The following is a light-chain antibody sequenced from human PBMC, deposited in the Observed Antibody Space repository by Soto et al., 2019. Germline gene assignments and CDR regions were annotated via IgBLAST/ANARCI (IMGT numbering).Light chain of an antibody. CDR1: SGHSSYA. CDR3: QTWGTGIHV. CDR2: LNSDGRY. Sequence: QPVLTQSPSASASLGASVKLTCTLSSGHSSYAIAWHQQQPEKGPRYLMKLNSDGRYSTADGIPDRFSGSSSGAERYLTISGLQSEDEADYYCQTWGTGIHVFGLGTKVTVL. V-gene: IGLV4-69*02. J-gene: IGLJ1*01.